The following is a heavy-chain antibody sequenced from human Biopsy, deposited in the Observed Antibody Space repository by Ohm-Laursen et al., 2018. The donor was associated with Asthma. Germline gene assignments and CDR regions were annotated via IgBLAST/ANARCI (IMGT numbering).Heavy chain of an antibody. V-gene: IGHV1-3*01. CDR3: ARTYYDFLTGQVKDVFGV. CDR1: GYTFIHYA. D-gene: IGHD3-9*01. Sequence: ATVKISCKASGYTFIHYAIHWVRQAPGQRLEWMGWINAGNGNTKYSQKFQGRVSITRDTSASTAYMELRSLRSEDTATYYCARTYYDFLTGQVKDVFGVWGQGTMVTVSS. CDR2: INAGNGNT. J-gene: IGHJ3*01.